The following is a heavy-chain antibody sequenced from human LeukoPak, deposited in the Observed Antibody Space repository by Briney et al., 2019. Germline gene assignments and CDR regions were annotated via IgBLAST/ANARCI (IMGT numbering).Heavy chain of an antibody. CDR1: VGSFSSYY. D-gene: IGHD3-16*01. V-gene: IGHV4-59*08. J-gene: IGHJ3*02. Sequence: SQTLSLTCTVSVGSFSSYYWNWVRQPPGKGLGWIGFIYYGGSTDYNPSLKTRVTISADTSKHQFSLKLSSVTAAETAVYYCARHWGQSDAFDIWGQGTMVTVSS. CDR2: IYYGGST. CDR3: ARHWGQSDAFDI.